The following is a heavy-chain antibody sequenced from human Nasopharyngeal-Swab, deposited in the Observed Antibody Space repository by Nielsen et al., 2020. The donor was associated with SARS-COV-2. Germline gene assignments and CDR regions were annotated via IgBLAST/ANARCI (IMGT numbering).Heavy chain of an antibody. J-gene: IGHJ6*02. CDR3: ARTDIVVVPAATTPRKDGMDV. D-gene: IGHD2-2*01. CDR2: INHSGST. CDR1: GGSFSGYY. V-gene: IGHV4-34*01. Sequence: SATLSLTCAVFGGSFSGYYWSWIRQPPGKGLEWIGEINHSGSTNCNPSLKSRVTISVDTSKNQFSLKLSSVTAADTAVYYCARTDIVVVPAATTPRKDGMDVWGQGTTVTVSS.